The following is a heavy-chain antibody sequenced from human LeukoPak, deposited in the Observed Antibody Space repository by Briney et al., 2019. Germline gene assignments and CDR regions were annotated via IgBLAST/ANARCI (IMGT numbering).Heavy chain of an antibody. CDR2: ISSSSRYI. V-gene: IGHV3-21*06. Sequence: GGPLSLSCAASVFVFSDYNINWVRQSTGKGLEWVAFISSSSRYIYYADSLQARVAIARDNAKNSLDLQLNSLRAEDTAMYYCTRVDNCGGDCGAFDLWGHGTMVIVSS. D-gene: IGHD2-21*02. CDR1: VFVFSDYN. J-gene: IGHJ3*01. CDR3: TRVDNCGGDCGAFDL.